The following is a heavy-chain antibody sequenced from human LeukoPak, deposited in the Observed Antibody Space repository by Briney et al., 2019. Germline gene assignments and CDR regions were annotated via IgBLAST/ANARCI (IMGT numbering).Heavy chain of an antibody. V-gene: IGHV1-24*01. CDR1: GYTLTELS. CDR3: ATAPVVPAAIPARGAFDI. Sequence: ASVKVSCRVSGYTLTELSMHWVRQAPGKGLEWMGGFDPEDGETIYAQKFQGRVTMTEDTSTDTAYMELSSLRSEDTAVYYCATAPVVPAAIPARGAFDIWGQGTMVTVSS. J-gene: IGHJ3*02. D-gene: IGHD2-2*02. CDR2: FDPEDGET.